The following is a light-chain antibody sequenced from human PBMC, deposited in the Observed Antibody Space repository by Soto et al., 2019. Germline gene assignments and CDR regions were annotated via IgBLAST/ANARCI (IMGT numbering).Light chain of an antibody. Sequence: DIVLTQSPCSLSFSPGERATLSCRASQSVSSDFLSWYQQKRGQAPRLLIYGASSRATGIPDRFSGSGSGTDFTLTISRLEPEDFAVFYCQQSCSSPPTFGRGTKVEIK. CDR3: QQSCSSPPT. CDR1: QSVSSDF. J-gene: IGKJ2*01. V-gene: IGKV3-20*01. CDR2: GAS.